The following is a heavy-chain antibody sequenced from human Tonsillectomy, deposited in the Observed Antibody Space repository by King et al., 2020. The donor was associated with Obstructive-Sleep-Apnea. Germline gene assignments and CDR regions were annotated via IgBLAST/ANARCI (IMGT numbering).Heavy chain of an antibody. V-gene: IGHV3-15*02. CDR3: PTDPGERSGFGPGY. D-gene: IGHD3-16*01. CDR2: IKDKTSGGTT. CDR1: GFTFSKAW. J-gene: IGHJ4*02. Sequence: VQLVESGGALVEPGGSLRLSCEASGFTFSKAWMSWVRLPPGKGLEWVGRIKDKTSGGTTDYEAPVKGRFTISRDESKNTLYLQMDSRKTEDTAVYYCPTDPGERSGFGPGYGGQGSRVTVPS.